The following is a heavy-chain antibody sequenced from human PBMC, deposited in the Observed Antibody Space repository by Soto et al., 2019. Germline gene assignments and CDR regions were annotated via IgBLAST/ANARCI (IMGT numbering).Heavy chain of an antibody. D-gene: IGHD6-19*01. J-gene: IGHJ4*02. Sequence: QVQLVQPGAEVKTPGASVKVSCKASGYTFSSHSIHWVRQAPGQRLEWMGWMNSANGNTRYSEKLQDRVTMTRDTSASTAYMELSSLRSEDTAVYYCARDGPGRSHDYWGQGTLVTVSS. CDR2: MNSANGNT. CDR1: GYTFSSHS. V-gene: IGHV1-3*04. CDR3: ARDGPGRSHDY.